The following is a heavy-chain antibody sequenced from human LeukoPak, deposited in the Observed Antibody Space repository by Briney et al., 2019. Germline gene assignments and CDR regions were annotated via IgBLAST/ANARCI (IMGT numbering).Heavy chain of an antibody. J-gene: IGHJ5*02. Sequence: GSSVKVSCKASGGTFSSYAISWVRQAPGQGLEWMGWISAYNGNTNYAQKLQGRVTMTTDTSTSTAYMELRSLRSDDTAVYYCARNYYDSSGYGFDPWGQGTLVTVSS. CDR3: ARNYYDSSGYGFDP. D-gene: IGHD3-22*01. CDR2: ISAYNGNT. V-gene: IGHV1-18*01. CDR1: GGTFSSYA.